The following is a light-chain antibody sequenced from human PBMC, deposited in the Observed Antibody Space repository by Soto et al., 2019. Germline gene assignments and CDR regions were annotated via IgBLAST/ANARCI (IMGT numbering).Light chain of an antibody. CDR1: VGDIGFYNY. V-gene: IGLV2-14*01. J-gene: IGLJ1*01. CDR3: CSYAHDSIYV. Sequence: HSVLTQPASLSGAPGQSITISCTGTVGDIGFYNYVSWYQQHPGKAPKLLIYGVANRPSGVSARFSGSKSGSTASLTISGLQAEDEADYYCCSYAHDSIYVYRTGTKVTVL. CDR2: GVA.